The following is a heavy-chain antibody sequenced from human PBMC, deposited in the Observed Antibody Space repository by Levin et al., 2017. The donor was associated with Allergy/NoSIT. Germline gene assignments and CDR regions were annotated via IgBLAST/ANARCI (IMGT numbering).Heavy chain of an antibody. J-gene: IGHJ6*02. D-gene: IGHD4-17*01. CDR1: GFTISSYS. V-gene: IGHV3-21*01. CDR3: ARDGGGTVTTLNYGMDV. Sequence: GGSLRLSCAAPGFTISSYSMNWVRQAPGKGLEWVSSISSSSSYIYYADSVKGRFTISRDNAKNSLYLQMNSLRAEDTAVYYCARDGGGTVTTLNYGMDVWGQGTTVTVSS. CDR2: ISSSSSYI.